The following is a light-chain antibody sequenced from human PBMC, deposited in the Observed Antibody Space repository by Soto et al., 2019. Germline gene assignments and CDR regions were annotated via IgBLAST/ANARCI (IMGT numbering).Light chain of an antibody. CDR3: QQRSNWRIT. CDR1: QSVSSY. Sequence: EIVVTHSPSTVSLSPVERATLSCRTSQSVSSYLAWHQQKPGQAPRLLIYDASNRATGVPARFSGSGSGTDFTLTISSLEPEDFAVYYCQQRSNWRITFGQGTRLEIK. J-gene: IGKJ5*01. V-gene: IGKV3-11*01. CDR2: DAS.